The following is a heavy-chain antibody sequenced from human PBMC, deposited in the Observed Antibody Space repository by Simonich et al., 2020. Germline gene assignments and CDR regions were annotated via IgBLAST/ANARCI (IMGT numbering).Heavy chain of an antibody. V-gene: IGHV3-21*01. J-gene: IGHJ4*02. CDR3: ARKRFLEWFFDY. Sequence: EVQLVESGGGLVKPGGSLRLSCAASGFTFSSYSMNWVRQAPQMGGEEVASTSSSSSYIYYADSVKGRFTISRDNAKNSLYLQMNSLRAEDTAVYYCARKRFLEWFFDYWGQGTLVTVSS. CDR1: GFTFSSYS. CDR2: TSSSSSYI. D-gene: IGHD3-3*01.